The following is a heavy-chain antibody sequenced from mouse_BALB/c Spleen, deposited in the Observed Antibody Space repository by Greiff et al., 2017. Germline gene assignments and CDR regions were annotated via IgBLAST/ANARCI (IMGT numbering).Heavy chain of an antibody. J-gene: IGHJ2*01. Sequence: VQLKQSGGDLVKPGGSLKLSCAASGFTFSSYGMSWVRQTPDQRLEWVATISSGGSYTYYPDSVKGRFTISRDNAKNTLYLQMSSLKSEDTAMYYCARHDWTFFDYWGQGTTLTVSS. CDR2: ISSGGSYT. CDR3: ARHDWTFFDY. V-gene: IGHV5-6*01. D-gene: IGHD2-13*01. CDR1: GFTFSSYG.